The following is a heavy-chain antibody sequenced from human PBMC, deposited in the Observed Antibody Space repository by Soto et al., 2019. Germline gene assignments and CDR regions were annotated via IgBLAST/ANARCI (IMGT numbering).Heavy chain of an antibody. J-gene: IGHJ4*02. CDR3: AKSPTMTTKVVDY. CDR1: GFTFSSYT. D-gene: IGHD4-17*01. V-gene: IGHV3-23*01. Sequence: EVQLLESGGDLVQPGGSLRLPCVASGFTFSSYTMTWVRQAPGKGLEWVSVIYSSGDSTYYADSVKGRFTISRDNSKNTLYLQMNSLRADDTAVYYCAKSPTMTTKVVDYWGQGTLVTVSS. CDR2: IYSSGDST.